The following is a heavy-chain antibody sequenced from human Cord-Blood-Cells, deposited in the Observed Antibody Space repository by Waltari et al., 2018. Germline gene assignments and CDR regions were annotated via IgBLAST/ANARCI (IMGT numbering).Heavy chain of an antibody. J-gene: IGHJ6*03. V-gene: IGHV5-51*01. CDR3: ARHKTPSYYYYYYMDV. Sequence: EVQLVQSGAEVKKPGESLKISCKGSGYSFTSYWIGWVRQMPGKGLEWMGIIYPGYSDTTYSPSFQGQVTISADKSISTAYLQWSSLKASDTAMYYCARHKTPSYYYYYYMDVWGKGTTVTVSS. CDR1: GYSFTSYW. CDR2: IYPGYSDT.